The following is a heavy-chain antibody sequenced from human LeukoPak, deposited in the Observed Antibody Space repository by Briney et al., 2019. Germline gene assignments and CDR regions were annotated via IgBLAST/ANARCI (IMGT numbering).Heavy chain of an antibody. D-gene: IGHD5-12*01. V-gene: IGHV4-59*01. CDR2: IYYTGST. J-gene: IGHJ4*02. Sequence: SETLSLTCSVSGASISPYYWTWIRQPPGRGLEWIGYIYYTGSTTYNSSLKSRVTMSVDMATNQFTLELSSVTAADTAVYYCARGTKTGNTGYDWSYWGQGSQVTVSS. CDR1: GASISPYY. CDR3: ARGTKTGNTGYDWSY.